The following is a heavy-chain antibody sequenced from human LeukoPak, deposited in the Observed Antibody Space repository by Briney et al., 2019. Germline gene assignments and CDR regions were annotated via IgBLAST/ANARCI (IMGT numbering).Heavy chain of an antibody. J-gene: IGHJ4*02. CDR1: GFTFSNYA. CDR3: AKDVGSSSSRNFDY. V-gene: IGHV3-23*01. D-gene: IGHD6-6*01. CDR2: ISGSGGST. Sequence: PGGSLRLSCAASGFTFSNYALSWVRQAPGKGLEWLSGISGSGGSTYYADSVKGRFTISRDNSENTLYLQMNSLRAEDTAVYYCAKDVGSSSSRNFDYWGQGTLVTVSS.